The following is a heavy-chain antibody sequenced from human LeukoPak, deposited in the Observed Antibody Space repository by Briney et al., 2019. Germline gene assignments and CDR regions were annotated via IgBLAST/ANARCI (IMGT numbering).Heavy chain of an antibody. V-gene: IGHV3-30*18. D-gene: IGHD5-24*01. CDR1: GFSFSSYA. J-gene: IGHJ4*02. Sequence: GGSLRLSCVASGFSFSSYAMHWVRQAPGKGLEWVAVISYDGSNKYYADSVKGRFTISRDNSKNTLYLQMNSLRAEDTAVYYCAKSRDGYNYIDYWGQGTLVTVSS. CDR2: ISYDGSNK. CDR3: AKSRDGYNYIDY.